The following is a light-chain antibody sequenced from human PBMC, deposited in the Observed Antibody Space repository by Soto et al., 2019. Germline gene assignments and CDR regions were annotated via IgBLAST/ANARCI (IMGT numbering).Light chain of an antibody. CDR3: QQYGYEPLT. CDR1: QNIRSNY. Sequence: EIVLTQSPGTLSLSPGQRATLSCRASQNIRSNYVASYQQKPGQAPRLLIFGSSSTATGIPDRFSASGSGTDFSLTISRLEPEDFGVYYCQQYGYEPLTFGGGTKVEI. V-gene: IGKV3-20*01. CDR2: GSS. J-gene: IGKJ4*01.